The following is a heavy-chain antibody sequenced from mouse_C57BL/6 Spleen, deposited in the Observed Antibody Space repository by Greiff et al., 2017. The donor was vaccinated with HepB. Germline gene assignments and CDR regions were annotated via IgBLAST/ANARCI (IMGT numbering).Heavy chain of an antibody. J-gene: IGHJ2*01. CDR2: ISNGGGST. V-gene: IGHV5-12*01. D-gene: IGHD2-1*01. CDR1: GFTFSDYY. CDR3: ARRIYYGYFDY. Sequence: DVKLVESGGGLVQPGGSLKLSCAASGFTFSDYYMYWVRQTPEKRLEWVAYISNGGGSTYYPDTVKGRFTISRDNAKNTLYLQMSRLKSEDTAMYYCARRIYYGYFDYWGQGTTLTVSS.